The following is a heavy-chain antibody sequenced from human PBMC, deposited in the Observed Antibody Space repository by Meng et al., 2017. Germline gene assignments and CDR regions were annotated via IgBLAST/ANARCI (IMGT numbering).Heavy chain of an antibody. CDR3: LDEAPRSDY. J-gene: IGHJ4*02. Sequence: VEPGGGLLPPGGSLRRSCAASGFTFNNYWMHWVRQVPGKGLVWVSRISGDGSITNYADSVKGRFTISRDNAKNTLYLQMNSLRPEDTAVYYCLDEAPRSDYWGQGSLVTVSS. CDR1: GFTFNNYW. D-gene: IGHD1-1*01. V-gene: IGHV3-74*01. CDR2: ISGDGSIT.